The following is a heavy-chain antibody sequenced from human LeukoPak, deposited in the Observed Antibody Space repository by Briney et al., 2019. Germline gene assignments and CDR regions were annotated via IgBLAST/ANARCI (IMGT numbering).Heavy chain of an antibody. Sequence: SETLSLTCAVYGGSFSGYYWSWIRQPPGKRLEWIGEINHSGSTNYNPSLKSRVTISVDTSKNQFSLKLSSVTAADTAVYYCASESVFGVVIIRSDPWGQGTLVTVSS. CDR2: INHSGST. CDR1: GGSFSGYY. D-gene: IGHD3-3*01. V-gene: IGHV4-34*01. J-gene: IGHJ5*02. CDR3: ASESVFGVVIIRSDP.